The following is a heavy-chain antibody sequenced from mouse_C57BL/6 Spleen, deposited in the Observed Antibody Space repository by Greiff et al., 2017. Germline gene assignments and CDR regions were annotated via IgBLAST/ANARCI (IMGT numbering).Heavy chain of an antibody. CDR2: IYPGSGST. V-gene: IGHV1-55*01. D-gene: IGHD2-1*01. Sequence: QVQLQQPVPELVKPRDPVQMSCQASSYHFTSYWITWVKQRPGQGLEWIGDIYPGSGSTNYNEKFKSTATLTVDTSSSTAYMQLSSLTSEDSAVYYCARSIGNWYYFAYRGQG. CDR1: SYHFTSYW. J-gene: IGHJ2*01. CDR3: ARSIGNWYYFAY.